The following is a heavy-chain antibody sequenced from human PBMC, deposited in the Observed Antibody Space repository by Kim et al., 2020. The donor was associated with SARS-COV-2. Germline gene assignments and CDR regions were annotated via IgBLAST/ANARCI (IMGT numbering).Heavy chain of an antibody. Sequence: SETLSLTCTVSGGSISSGGYYWSWIRQHPGKGLEWIGYIYYSGSTYYNPSLKSRVTISVDTSKNQFSLKLSSVTAADTAVYYCARRRGGGIYSGYARHSWWFDPWGQGTLVTVSS. V-gene: IGHV4-31*03. CDR2: IYYSGST. D-gene: IGHD5-12*01. CDR1: GGSISSGGYY. J-gene: IGHJ5*02. CDR3: ARRRGGGIYSGYARHSWWFDP.